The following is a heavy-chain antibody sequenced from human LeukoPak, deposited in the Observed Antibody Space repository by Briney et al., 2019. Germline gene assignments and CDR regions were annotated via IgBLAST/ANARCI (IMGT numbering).Heavy chain of an antibody. J-gene: IGHJ4*02. Sequence: GGSLRLSCAASGFTFSSYGMHWVRQAPGKGLEWVAVISYDGSNKYYADSVKGRFTISRDNSKNTLYLQMNSLRAEDTAVYYCAKDQAVRGIVSRSLVGYWGQGTLVTVSS. D-gene: IGHD1-26*01. CDR2: ISYDGSNK. CDR1: GFTFSSYG. V-gene: IGHV3-30*18. CDR3: AKDQAVRGIVSRSLVGY.